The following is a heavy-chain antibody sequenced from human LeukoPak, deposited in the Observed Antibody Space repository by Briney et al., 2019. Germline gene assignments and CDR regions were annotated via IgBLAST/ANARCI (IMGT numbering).Heavy chain of an antibody. CDR3: AKEGRFSGWFDS. CDR2: IYSTGST. V-gene: IGHV4-4*07. CDR1: GGSISSYY. Sequence: PSETLSLTCTVSGGSISSYYWSWIRQPAGKGLEWIGRIYSTGSTNYNPSLKSRVTISVDTSKNQFSLKLSSVTAADTAVYYCAKEGRFSGWFDSWGQGTLVTVSS. J-gene: IGHJ5*01. D-gene: IGHD3-10*01.